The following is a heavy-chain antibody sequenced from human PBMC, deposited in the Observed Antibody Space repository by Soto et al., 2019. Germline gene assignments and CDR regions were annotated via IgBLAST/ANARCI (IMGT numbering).Heavy chain of an antibody. D-gene: IGHD3-22*01. CDR3: ATGEVTKFYYQRMDV. CDR2: FDPEDAET. J-gene: IGHJ6*02. CDR1: RYTVSDLS. V-gene: IGHV1-24*01. Sequence: QVQLVQSGAEVKKPGASVKVSCKVSRYTVSDLSMHWVRQAPGKGLEWMGGFDPEDAETIYAQKFQGRVTMTEDTSTDTAYMELSSLRSEDTAVYYCATGEVTKFYYQRMDVWGQGTTVTVSS.